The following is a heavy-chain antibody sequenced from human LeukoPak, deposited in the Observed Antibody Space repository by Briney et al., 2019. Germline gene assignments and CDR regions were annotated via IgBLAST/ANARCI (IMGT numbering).Heavy chain of an antibody. V-gene: IGHV3-30*03. CDR3: ASSPTTVTFAFDI. J-gene: IGHJ3*02. CDR1: GFTFSSYG. Sequence: GGSLRLSCAASGFTFSSYGMHWVRQAPGKGLEWVAVISYDGSNKYYADSVKGRFTISRDNSKNTLYLQMNSLRAEDTAVYYCASSPTTVTFAFDIWGQGTMVTVSS. D-gene: IGHD4-4*01. CDR2: ISYDGSNK.